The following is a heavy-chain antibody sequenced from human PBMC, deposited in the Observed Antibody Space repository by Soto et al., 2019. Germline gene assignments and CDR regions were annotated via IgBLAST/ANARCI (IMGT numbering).Heavy chain of an antibody. V-gene: IGHV3-23*01. D-gene: IGHD2-15*01. CDR2: ISGSGGST. J-gene: IGHJ4*02. CDR1: GFTFGSHA. CDR3: AKDRRIVWHRPGSFDY. Sequence: GGSLRLSCAASGFTFGSHAMSWVRQAPGKGLEWVSAISGSGGSTNYADSVKGRFTISRDNSKNTVYLQMSSLRVDDTAVYYCAKDRRIVWHRPGSFDYWGQGILVTVSS.